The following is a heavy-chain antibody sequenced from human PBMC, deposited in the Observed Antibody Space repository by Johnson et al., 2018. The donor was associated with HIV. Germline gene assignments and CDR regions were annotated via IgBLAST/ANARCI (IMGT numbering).Heavy chain of an antibody. CDR1: GFTLNSYG. Sequence: QMLLVESGGGVVQPGGSLRLSCAASGFTLNSYGMHWVRQAPGKGLEWVAFIRYDGSNTYYGDSMKGRLTISRDNSKNTLFLQMNSLRAEDTAVYYCAKGSGCYSAFDIWGQGTMVTVSS. V-gene: IGHV3-30*02. CDR3: AKGSGCYSAFDI. CDR2: IRYDGSNT. D-gene: IGHD2-15*01. J-gene: IGHJ3*02.